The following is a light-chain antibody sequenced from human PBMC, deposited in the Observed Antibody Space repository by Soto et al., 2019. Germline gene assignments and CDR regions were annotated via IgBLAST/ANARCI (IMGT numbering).Light chain of an antibody. V-gene: IGLV2-23*01. CDR3: CSYVKGAPVV. CDR1: SSDVGTSNL. CDR2: EGS. J-gene: IGLJ2*01. Sequence: QSVLTQPASVSGSPGQSITISCTGTSSDVGTSNLVSWYQRHPGKAPKLMIYEGSKRPSGVSNRFSGSKSGYTASLTISGLQAEDEADYYCCSYVKGAPVVFGGGTKVTVL.